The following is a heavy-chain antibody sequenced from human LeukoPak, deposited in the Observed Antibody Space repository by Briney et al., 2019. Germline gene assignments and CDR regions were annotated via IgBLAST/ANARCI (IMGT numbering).Heavy chain of an antibody. Sequence: ASVKVSCEASGYTFTGYYMHWVRQAPGQGLEWMGWINPNSGGTNYAQKFRGRVTMTRDTSISTAYMELSRLRSDDTAVYYCARDPAVAGGGYWGQGTLVTVSS. CDR3: ARDPAVAGGGY. D-gene: IGHD6-19*01. CDR1: GYTFTGYY. V-gene: IGHV1-2*02. J-gene: IGHJ4*02. CDR2: INPNSGGT.